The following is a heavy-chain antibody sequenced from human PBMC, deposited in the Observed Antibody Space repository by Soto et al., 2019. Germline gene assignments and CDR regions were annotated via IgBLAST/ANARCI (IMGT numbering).Heavy chain of an antibody. Sequence: QITLKESGPTLVKPTETLTLTCTFSGFSLSTRGVGVGWIRQPPGKALEWLAVIYWDEDRRYSPSLKSRLIITKDTSKNQVFLIMTNMDPVDTATYYCAHLMITYGGVIGDDAFDMWGQWTLVTVSS. D-gene: IGHD3-16*02. V-gene: IGHV2-5*02. J-gene: IGHJ3*02. CDR2: IYWDEDR. CDR1: GFSLSTRGVG. CDR3: AHLMITYGGVIGDDAFDM.